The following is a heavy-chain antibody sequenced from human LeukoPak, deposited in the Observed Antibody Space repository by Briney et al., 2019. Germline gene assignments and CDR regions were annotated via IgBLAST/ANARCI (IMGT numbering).Heavy chain of an antibody. CDR2: ISESGAST. D-gene: IGHD4-23*01. J-gene: IGHJ4*02. CDR3: TRADEYGGNTL. Sequence: PGGSLRLSCSVSAFTFNTFDNFAMNWVRQAPGKGLEWVAAISESGASTYYAASVKGRFTISRDNAKNTLYLQMNSLRAEDTGVYYCTRADEYGGNTLWGQGTLVTVSS. CDR1: AFTFNTFDNFA. V-gene: IGHV3-23*01.